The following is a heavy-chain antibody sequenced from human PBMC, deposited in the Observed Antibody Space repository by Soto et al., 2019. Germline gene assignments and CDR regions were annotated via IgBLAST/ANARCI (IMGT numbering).Heavy chain of an antibody. CDR2: INHSGST. V-gene: IGHV4-34*01. CDR1: GGSFSGYY. Sequence: PSETLSLTCAVYGGSFSGYYWSWIRQPPGKGLEWIGEINHSGSTNYNPSLKSRVTISVDTSKNQFSLKLSSVTAADTAVYYCARAGQALLWFGELSRGYYYYSGMDVWGQGTTVTVSS. CDR3: ARAGQALLWFGELSRGYYYYSGMDV. J-gene: IGHJ6*02. D-gene: IGHD3-10*01.